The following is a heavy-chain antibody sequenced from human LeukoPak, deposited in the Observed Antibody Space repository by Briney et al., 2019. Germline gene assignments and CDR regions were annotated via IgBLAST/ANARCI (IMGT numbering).Heavy chain of an antibody. Sequence: QPGGSLRLSCAASGFTFSSYAMSWVRQAPGKGLEWVSAISGSGGSTYYADSVKGRFTISRDNSKNTLYLQMNSLRAEDTAVYYCAKAYSGSWLRGDYFDYWGQGTLVTVSS. V-gene: IGHV3-23*01. CDR3: AKAYSGSWLRGDYFDY. CDR1: GFTFSSYA. CDR2: ISGSGGST. J-gene: IGHJ4*02. D-gene: IGHD1-26*01.